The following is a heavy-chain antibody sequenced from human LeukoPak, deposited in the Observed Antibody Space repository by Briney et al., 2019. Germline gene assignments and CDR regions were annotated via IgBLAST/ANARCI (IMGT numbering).Heavy chain of an antibody. CDR3: AREVGSWASSRYYFDY. V-gene: IGHV4-61*02. J-gene: IGHJ4*02. Sequence: SETLSLTCTVSGGSISSGSYYWSWIRQPAGKGLEWIGRIYTSGSTNYNPSLKSRVTISVDTSKNQFSLKLSSVAAADTAVYYCAREVGSWASSRYYFDYWGQGTLVTVSS. CDR2: IYTSGST. CDR1: GGSISSGSYY. D-gene: IGHD1-26*01.